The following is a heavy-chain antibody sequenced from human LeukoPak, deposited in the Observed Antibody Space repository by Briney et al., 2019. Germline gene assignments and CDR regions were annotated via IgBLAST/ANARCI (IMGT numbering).Heavy chain of an antibody. V-gene: IGHV4-34*01. J-gene: IGHJ4*02. CDR2: INHSGST. Sequence: SETLSLTCAVYGGSFSGYYWSWIRQPPRKGLEWIGEINHSGSTNYNPSLKSRVTISVDASKTQFSLKLSSVTDADTAVYYCESRYYYGSGTTFDYWGQGTLVTVSS. D-gene: IGHD3-10*01. CDR3: ESRYYYGSGTTFDY. CDR1: GGSFSGYY.